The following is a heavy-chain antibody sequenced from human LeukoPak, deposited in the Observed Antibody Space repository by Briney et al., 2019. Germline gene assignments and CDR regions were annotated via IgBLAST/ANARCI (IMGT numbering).Heavy chain of an antibody. CDR2: IYHSGST. D-gene: IGHD4-23*01. CDR3: ARDRW. CDR1: GYPISSGYY. V-gene: IGHV4-38-2*02. Sequence: NPSETLSLTCTVSGYPISSGYYWGWIRQPPGKGLEWIGSIYHSGSTYYNPSLKSRVTISVDTSKNQFSLKLSSVTAADTAVYYCARDRWWGQGTLVTVSS. J-gene: IGHJ4*02.